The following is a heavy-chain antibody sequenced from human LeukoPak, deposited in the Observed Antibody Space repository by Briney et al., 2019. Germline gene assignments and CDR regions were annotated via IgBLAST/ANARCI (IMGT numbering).Heavy chain of an antibody. CDR1: GGTFSSYD. Sequence: SVKVSCKASGGTFSSYDISWVRQAPGQGLEWMGGIIPTFGTANYAQKFQGRVTITADKSTSTAYMELSSLRSEDTAVYYCARGYCSSTSCYAGGYYYGMDVWGKGTTVTVSS. D-gene: IGHD2-2*01. CDR3: ARGYCSSTSCYAGGYYYGMDV. J-gene: IGHJ6*04. CDR2: IIPTFGTA. V-gene: IGHV1-69*06.